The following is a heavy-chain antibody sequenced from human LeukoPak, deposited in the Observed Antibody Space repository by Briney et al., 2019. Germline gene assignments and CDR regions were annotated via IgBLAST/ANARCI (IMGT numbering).Heavy chain of an antibody. CDR2: ISKDGSDK. V-gene: IGHV3-30-3*01. D-gene: IGHD1-7*01. CDR1: XXXXSDYA. J-gene: IGHJ4*02. Sequence: SLRXXXXASXXXXSDYAXHWVRQAPGKGLEWVAVISKDGSDKYYPGSVRGRFTISRDNSKNTIYLQMDSLRAEDTAIYYCARDYWWNYDYWGQGTLVTVSS. CDR3: ARDYWWNYDY.